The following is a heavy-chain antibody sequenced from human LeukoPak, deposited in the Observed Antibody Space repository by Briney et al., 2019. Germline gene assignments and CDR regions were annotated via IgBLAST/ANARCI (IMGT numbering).Heavy chain of an antibody. CDR3: AKVAEVGATGYYYYMDV. CDR1: GFTFSTYS. CDR2: ISSSGSTK. D-gene: IGHD1-26*01. V-gene: IGHV3-48*01. Sequence: GGSLRLSCSASGFTFSTYSMNWGRQVPGKGLEWVSYISSSGSTKYYADSVKGRFTISRDNTKNTLYLQMNSLRAEDTAVYYCAKVAEVGATGYYYYMDVWGKGTTVTISS. J-gene: IGHJ6*03.